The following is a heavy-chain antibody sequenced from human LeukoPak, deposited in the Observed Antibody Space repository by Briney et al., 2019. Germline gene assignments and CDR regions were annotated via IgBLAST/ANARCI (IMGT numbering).Heavy chain of an antibody. CDR1: GFTFNTYW. CDR2: INTDGSTT. V-gene: IGHV3-74*01. Sequence: GGSLRLSCVASGFTFNTYWMHWVRQAPGTGLVWVSRINTDGSTTTYADSVKGRFTISRDNVKNTLYLQMNSLRAEDTAVHYCAKGRGYSYGYIDYWGQATLVTVSS. CDR3: AKGRGYSYGYIDY. J-gene: IGHJ4*02. D-gene: IGHD5-18*01.